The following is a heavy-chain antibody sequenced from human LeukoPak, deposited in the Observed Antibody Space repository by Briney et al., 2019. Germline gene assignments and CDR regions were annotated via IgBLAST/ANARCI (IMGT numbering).Heavy chain of an antibody. CDR1: GYSFTSYW. J-gene: IGHJ4*02. D-gene: IGHD5-24*01. Sequence: GESLKISCKGSGYSFTSYWIGWVRQMPGKGLEWMAIIYPGDSDTSYSPSLQGRVTISADKSISTAYLQWSSLKASDTAMYYCARRRDGYNYVGTDYWGQGTLVTVSS. CDR3: ARRRDGYNYVGTDY. V-gene: IGHV5-51*01. CDR2: IYPGDSDT.